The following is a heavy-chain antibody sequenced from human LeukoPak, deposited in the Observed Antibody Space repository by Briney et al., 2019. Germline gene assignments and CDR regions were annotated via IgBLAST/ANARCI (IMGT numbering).Heavy chain of an antibody. Sequence: PSETLSLTCTVSGGSISSYYWXXIRQPPGKGXEXIGYIYYSGSTNYNPSLKSRVTISVDTSKNQFSLKLSSVTAADTAVYYCARAGSEWLGLFDYWGQGTLVTVSS. CDR1: GGSISSYY. D-gene: IGHD6-19*01. CDR2: IYYSGST. V-gene: IGHV4-59*01. J-gene: IGHJ4*02. CDR3: ARAGSEWLGLFDY.